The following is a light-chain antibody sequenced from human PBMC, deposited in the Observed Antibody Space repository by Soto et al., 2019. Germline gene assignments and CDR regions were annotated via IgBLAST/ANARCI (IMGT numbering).Light chain of an antibody. CDR1: QGVDKY. J-gene: IGKJ5*01. V-gene: IGKV1-16*01. CDR2: GAS. CDR3: HQYNTYPT. Sequence: DIQMTQSPSSLSASVGDRVIITCRASQGVDKYLAWFQQKPGKAPKSLIYGASRLQSGVPSRVSGSGSGTHFTLTITNLQPEDFATYYCHQYNTYPTFGQGTRLQI.